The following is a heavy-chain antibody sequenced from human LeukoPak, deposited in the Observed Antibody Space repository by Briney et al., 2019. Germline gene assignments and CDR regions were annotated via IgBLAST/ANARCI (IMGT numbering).Heavy chain of an antibody. CDR1: GFTFSNYS. D-gene: IGHD6-6*01. Sequence: GGSLRLSCAASGFTFSNYSMTWVRQAPGKGLEWVSSISGSDTSTYYADSVKGRFTISRDNSKNTLYLQMNSLRAEDTAVYYCAKGKQLVQACWFDPWGQGTLVTVSS. J-gene: IGHJ5*02. CDR3: AKGKQLVQACWFDP. V-gene: IGHV3-23*01. CDR2: ISGSDTST.